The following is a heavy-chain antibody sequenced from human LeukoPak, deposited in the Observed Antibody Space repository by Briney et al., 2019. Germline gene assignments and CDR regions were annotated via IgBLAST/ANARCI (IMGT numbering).Heavy chain of an antibody. CDR2: INWNGGST. Sequence: GGSLRLSCAASGFTFDDYGMSWVRQAPGKGLEWVSGINWNGGSTGYADSVKGRFTISRDNAKNSLYLQMNSLRAEDTALYYCARGLTYYDSSGYSPWDYFDYWGQGTLVTVSS. CDR1: GFTFDDYG. J-gene: IGHJ4*02. V-gene: IGHV3-20*04. D-gene: IGHD3-22*01. CDR3: ARGLTYYDSSGYSPWDYFDY.